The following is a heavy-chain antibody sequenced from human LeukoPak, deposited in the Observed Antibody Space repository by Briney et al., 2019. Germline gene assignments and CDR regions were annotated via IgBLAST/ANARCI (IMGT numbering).Heavy chain of an antibody. D-gene: IGHD6-19*01. Sequence: SVKVSCKASGGTFGNYAINWVRQVHAQGLVWMGSTIPILGIANYAQNFQDRLTITADKSTSTAYMELSSLKSEDTAMDYCARGLRIGSGWSPIWGYWGQGTLVTVSS. CDR2: TIPILGIA. V-gene: IGHV1-69*04. J-gene: IGHJ4*02. CDR1: GGTFGNYA. CDR3: ARGLRIGSGWSPIWGY.